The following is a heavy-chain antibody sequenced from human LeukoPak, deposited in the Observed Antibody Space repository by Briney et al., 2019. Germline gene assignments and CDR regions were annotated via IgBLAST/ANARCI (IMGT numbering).Heavy chain of an antibody. CDR3: ARVDDSSGYPQIGFYDY. V-gene: IGHV4-61*09. J-gene: IGHJ4*02. D-gene: IGHD3-22*01. CDR2: VYTSGST. CDR1: GGSISSGSYY. Sequence: SETLSLTCTVSGGSISSGSYYWSWIRQPAGKGLEWIGHVYTSGSTNYNPSLKSRVTVSVDTSKNQFSLKLSSVTAADTAMYYCARVDDSSGYPQIGFYDYWGQGTLVTVSS.